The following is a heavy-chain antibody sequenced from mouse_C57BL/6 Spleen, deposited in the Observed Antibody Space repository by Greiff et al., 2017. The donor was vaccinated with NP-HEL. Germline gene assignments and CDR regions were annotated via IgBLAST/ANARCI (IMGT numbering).Heavy chain of an antibody. CDR1: GFTFSSYG. J-gene: IGHJ2*01. V-gene: IGHV5-6*01. Sequence: EVQLQQSGGDLVKPGGSLKLSCAASGFTFSSYGMSWVRQTPDKRLEWVATIRSGGSYTYYPDSVKGRFTISRDNAKNTLYLQMSSLKSEDTAMYYCARQRDLYYFDYWGQGTTLTVSS. CDR3: ARQRDLYYFDY. CDR2: IRSGGSYT.